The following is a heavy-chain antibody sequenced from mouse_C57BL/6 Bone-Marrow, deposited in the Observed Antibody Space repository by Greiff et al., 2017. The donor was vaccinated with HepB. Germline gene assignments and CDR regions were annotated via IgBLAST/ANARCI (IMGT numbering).Heavy chain of an antibody. CDR2: IYPSDSET. CDR3: ALKGAMDY. D-gene: IGHD1-3*01. J-gene: IGHJ4*01. Sequence: VQLQQPGAELVRPGSSVKLSCKASGYTFTSYWMDWVKQRPGQGLEWIGNIYPSDSETHYNQKFKDKATLTVDKSSSTAYMQLSSLTSDDSAVYYCALKGAMDYWGQGTSVTVSS. CDR1: GYTFTSYW. V-gene: IGHV1-61*01.